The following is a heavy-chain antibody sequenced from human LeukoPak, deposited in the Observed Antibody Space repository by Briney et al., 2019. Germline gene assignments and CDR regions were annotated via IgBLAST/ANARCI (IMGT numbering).Heavy chain of an antibody. CDR3: ARGPKPEWLHNYFDY. Sequence: GGSVTLSCTASSFTFSAYDKHWARQAPGRGVEWGSYTSSSSTYISYAESVKGRFTVSRDNAETSLYLQMSGLRGEDTAVYYCARGPKPEWLHNYFDYWGQGALVAVSS. V-gene: IGHV3-21*06. CDR1: SFTFSAYD. CDR2: TSSSSTYI. J-gene: IGHJ4*02. D-gene: IGHD5-24*01.